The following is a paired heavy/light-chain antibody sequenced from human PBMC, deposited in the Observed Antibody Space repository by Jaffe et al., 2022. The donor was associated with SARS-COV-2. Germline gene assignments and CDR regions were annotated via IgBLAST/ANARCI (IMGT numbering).Light chain of an antibody. V-gene: IGLV1-51*02. CDR1: SSNIGNNF. J-gene: IGLJ3*02. Sequence: QSVLTQPPSVSAAPGQKVTISCSGSSSNIGNNFVSWYQQLPGTAPKLLIYENNKRPSGIPDRFSGSKSGTSATLGITGLQTGDEADYYCGTWDSSLSAVVFGGGTKLTVL. CDR3: GTWDSSLSAVV. CDR2: ENN.
Heavy chain of an antibody. J-gene: IGHJ6*02. D-gene: IGHD6-13*01. CDR2: ISGSGDNT. CDR1: GFTFSSYA. Sequence: EAQLLESGGGLVQRGGSLRLSCAASGFTFSSYAMSWVRQAPGKGLEWVSAISGSGDNTYYADSVKGRFTISRDNSKNMVYVQMNSLRAEDTAVYYCVKDRGGKQQLRYYYGMDVWGQGTTVTVSS. V-gene: IGHV3-23*01. CDR3: VKDRGGKQQLRYYYGMDV.